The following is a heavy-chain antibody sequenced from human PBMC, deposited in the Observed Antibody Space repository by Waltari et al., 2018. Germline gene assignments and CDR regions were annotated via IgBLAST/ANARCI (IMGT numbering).Heavy chain of an antibody. Sequence: QVQLQQWGAGLLKPSETLSLTCAVYGGSFSGYYWSWIRQPPGKGLEWIGEINHSGSTNSNPSLKSRVTISVDTSKNQFSLKLSSVTAADTAVYYCARGQGIQLWYEKRYFQHWGQGTLVTVSS. CDR1: GGSFSGYY. J-gene: IGHJ1*01. D-gene: IGHD5-18*01. CDR2: INHSGST. CDR3: ARGQGIQLWYEKRYFQH. V-gene: IGHV4-34*01.